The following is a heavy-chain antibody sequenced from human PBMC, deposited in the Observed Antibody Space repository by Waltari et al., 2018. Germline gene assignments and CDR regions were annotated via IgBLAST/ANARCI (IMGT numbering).Heavy chain of an antibody. D-gene: IGHD3-16*01. CDR3: ARSFRLDYYYYYGMDV. V-gene: IGHV4-34*01. J-gene: IGHJ6*02. Sequence: QVQLQQWGAGLLKPSETLSLTCAVYGGSFSNYYWSWIRQPPGKGLEWIGEINHSGSTDYNPSLKSRVTISVGTSKNQFSLKLSSVTAADTAVYYCARSFRLDYYYYYGMDVWGQGTSVTVSS. CDR2: INHSGST. CDR1: GGSFSNYY.